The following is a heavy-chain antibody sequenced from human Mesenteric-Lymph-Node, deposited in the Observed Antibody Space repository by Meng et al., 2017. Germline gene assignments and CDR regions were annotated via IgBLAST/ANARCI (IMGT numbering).Heavy chain of an antibody. CDR1: GYTFTSYA. Sequence: ASVKVSCKASGYTFTSYAMNWVRQAPGQGLEWMGWINTNTGNTTYAQGFTGRFVFSLDTSVSTAYLQISSLKAEDTAVYYCARDPRHPIAAAGKYYFDYWGQGTLVTVSS. V-gene: IGHV7-4-1*02. CDR2: INTNTGNT. J-gene: IGHJ4*02. CDR3: ARDPRHPIAAAGKYYFDY. D-gene: IGHD6-13*01.